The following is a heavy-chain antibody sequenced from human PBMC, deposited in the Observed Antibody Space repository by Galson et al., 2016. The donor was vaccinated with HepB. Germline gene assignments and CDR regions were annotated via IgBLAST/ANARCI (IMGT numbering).Heavy chain of an antibody. V-gene: IGHV3-30*04. CDR1: GFTLSSYA. CDR3: ARDRGGGSGSYYNDYYFDY. Sequence: SLRLPCAACGFTLSSYAMHWVRTAPGKGVEWEGVIPYDGRNKYYTDSVNGRFTISRDNSKNTLYLQMNVLRGEDTAVYYCARDRGGGSGSYYNDYYFDYWGQGTLVTVSS. D-gene: IGHD3-10*01. CDR2: IPYDGRNK. J-gene: IGHJ4*02.